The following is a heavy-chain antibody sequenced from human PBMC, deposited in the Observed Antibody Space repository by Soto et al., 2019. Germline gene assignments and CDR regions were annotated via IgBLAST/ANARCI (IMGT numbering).Heavy chain of an antibody. CDR1: GFLFNTYS. D-gene: IGHD3-9*01. Sequence: QVQLVESGGGVVQTGRSLRLSCETSGFLFNTYSMHWVRQAPGRGLEWVAVISHDGNNKYYADSVKGRFTISRDNSKNTLHLQMNGLRIEDTAVYFCARPGSGYDVLTGRYFFYFHAIDIWGQGTTVTVSS. J-gene: IGHJ6*02. V-gene: IGHV3-30-3*01. CDR2: ISHDGNNK. CDR3: ARPGSGYDVLTGRYFFYFHAIDI.